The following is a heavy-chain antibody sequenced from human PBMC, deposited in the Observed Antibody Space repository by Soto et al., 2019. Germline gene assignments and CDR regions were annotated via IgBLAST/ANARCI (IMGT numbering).Heavy chain of an antibody. CDR2: ISSSGSTI. J-gene: IGHJ4*02. V-gene: IGHV3-48*03. Sequence: GGSLRLSCAASGFTFSNFVMSWVRRAPGKGLEWVSYISSSGSTIYYADSVKGRFTISRDNAKDSLYLQMNSLRAEDTAVYYCARVEMEMTTIGNYWGQGTLVTVSS. D-gene: IGHD4-4*01. CDR1: GFTFSNFV. CDR3: ARVEMEMTTIGNY.